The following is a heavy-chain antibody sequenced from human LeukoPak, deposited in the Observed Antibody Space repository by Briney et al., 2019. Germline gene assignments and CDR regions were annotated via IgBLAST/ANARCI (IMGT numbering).Heavy chain of an antibody. J-gene: IGHJ4*02. D-gene: IGHD2-15*01. CDR2: IRYDGGNK. CDR1: EFTFSSYG. V-gene: IGHV3-30*02. Sequence: GGSLRLSCAASEFTFSSYGMHWVRQAPGKGLEWVAFIRYDGGNKYYADSVKGRFTISRDNSKNTLYLQMNSLRAEDTAVYYCARDLAPYCSGGRCSTFDSWGQGTLVTVSS. CDR3: ARDLAPYCSGGRCSTFDS.